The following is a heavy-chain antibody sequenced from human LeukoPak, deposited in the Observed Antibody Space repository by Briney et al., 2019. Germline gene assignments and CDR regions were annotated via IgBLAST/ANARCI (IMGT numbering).Heavy chain of an antibody. CDR3: VRKFATGD. CDR1: GFTFSSHL. Sequence: GGSLRLSCAASGFTFSSHLMHWVRQAQGTGLVWVSSVKSDGTATNYADSVKGRFTISSDNAKNTLYLQMNSLRVEDTAVYYCVRKFATGDWGQGTLVTVSS. V-gene: IGHV3-74*01. CDR2: VKSDGTAT. D-gene: IGHD1-14*01. J-gene: IGHJ4*02.